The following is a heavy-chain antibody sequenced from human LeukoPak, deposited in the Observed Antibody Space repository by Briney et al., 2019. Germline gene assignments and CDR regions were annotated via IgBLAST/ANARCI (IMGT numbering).Heavy chain of an antibody. Sequence: SETLSLTCTVSGGSIGSGSYYWSWIRQPAGMGLEWIGSIYTSGSTNYNPSLKSRVTMSADTSKNQFSLKLTSVTAADTAVYYCGREPAGVFLVDYWGQGILVIVSS. CDR3: GREPAGVFLVDY. CDR1: GGSIGSGSYY. CDR2: IYTSGST. J-gene: IGHJ4*02. V-gene: IGHV4-61*02. D-gene: IGHD3-3*01.